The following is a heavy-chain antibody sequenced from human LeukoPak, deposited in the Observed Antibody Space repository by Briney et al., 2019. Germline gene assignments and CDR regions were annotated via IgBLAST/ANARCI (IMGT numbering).Heavy chain of an antibody. Sequence: SETLSLTCTVSGGSISSYYWSWIRQPPGKGLEWIGYIYYSGSTNYNPSLKSRVTISVDTSKNQFSLKLSSVTAADTAVYYCASGRTIFGVVIGFDYWGQGTLVTVSS. D-gene: IGHD3-3*01. CDR3: ASGRTIFGVVIGFDY. CDR2: IYYSGST. V-gene: IGHV4-59*01. CDR1: GGSISSYY. J-gene: IGHJ4*02.